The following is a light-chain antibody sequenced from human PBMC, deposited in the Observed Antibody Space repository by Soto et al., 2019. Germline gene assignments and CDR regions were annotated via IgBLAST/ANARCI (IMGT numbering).Light chain of an antibody. Sequence: EIVLTQSPGTLSLSPGERATLSCRASQSVSSYLAWYQQKPGQAPRLLIYGASSRATGIPDRFSGSGSGTDFTLTISRLEPEDFAVYYCQQYGDSGGTFGQGTKVDIK. CDR1: QSVSSY. CDR3: QQYGDSGGT. V-gene: IGKV3-20*01. CDR2: GAS. J-gene: IGKJ1*01.